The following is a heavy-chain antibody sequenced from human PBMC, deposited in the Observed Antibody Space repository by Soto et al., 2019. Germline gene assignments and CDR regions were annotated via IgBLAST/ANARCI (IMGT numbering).Heavy chain of an antibody. J-gene: IGHJ5*02. V-gene: IGHV4-39*01. CDR3: ARHAPTTVSDYVWGSYPFDP. D-gene: IGHD3-16*02. Sequence: QLQLQESGPGLVKPSETLSLTCTVSGGSISSSSYYWGWIRQPPGKGLEWIGSIYYSGSTYYNPSLKSRVTISVDTSKNQFSLKLSSVTAADTAVYYCARHAPTTVSDYVWGSYPFDPWGQGTLVTVSS. CDR1: GGSISSSSYY. CDR2: IYYSGST.